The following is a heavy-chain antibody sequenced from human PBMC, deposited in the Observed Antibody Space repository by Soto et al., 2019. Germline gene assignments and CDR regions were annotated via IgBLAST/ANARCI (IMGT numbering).Heavy chain of an antibody. Sequence: PGESQKISCKGSGYSLTNYWIGVVRQLAGKGVEWVGIIYPGGSDTRYSQFFQGQVTISADNSISTAYLQWSSLKASDTAMYYCARQSGSSSSGNYYYYGLDVWGQGTTVTVSS. V-gene: IGHV5-51*01. CDR1: GYSLTNYW. CDR2: IYPGGSDT. J-gene: IGHJ6*02. CDR3: ARQSGSSSSGNYYYYGLDV. D-gene: IGHD6-6*01.